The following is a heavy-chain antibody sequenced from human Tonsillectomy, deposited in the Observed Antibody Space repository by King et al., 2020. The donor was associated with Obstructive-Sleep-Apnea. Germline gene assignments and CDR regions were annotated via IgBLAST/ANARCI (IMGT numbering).Heavy chain of an antibody. CDR3: ARWRGGSGNIDY. Sequence: VQLQESGPGLVKPSQTLSLTCTVSGGSINSGDYYWTWFRQPPGKGLEGMGFIYHSGGTYFNPSPRSRVTVSIDTSRNQFSLNLNSVTAADTAVYFCARWRGGSGNIDYWGQGILVTVSS. D-gene: IGHD3-10*01. CDR2: IYHSGGT. V-gene: IGHV4-30-4*01. CDR1: GGSINSGDYY. J-gene: IGHJ4*02.